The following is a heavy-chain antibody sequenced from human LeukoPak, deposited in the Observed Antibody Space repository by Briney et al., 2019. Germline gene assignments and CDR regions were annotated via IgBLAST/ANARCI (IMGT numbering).Heavy chain of an antibody. CDR3: ARESGILSPFDY. CDR2: ISWNSGSI. V-gene: IGHV3-9*01. J-gene: IGHJ4*02. Sequence: GGSLRLSCAASGFTFDDYAMHWVRHAPGKGLEWVSGISWNSGSIGYADSVKGRFTISRDNAKNSLYLQVNSLRAEDTAVYYCARESGILSPFDYWGQGTLVTVSS. CDR1: GFTFDDYA. D-gene: IGHD2-15*01.